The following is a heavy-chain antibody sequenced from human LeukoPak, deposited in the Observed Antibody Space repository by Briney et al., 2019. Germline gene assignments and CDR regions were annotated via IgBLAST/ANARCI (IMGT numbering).Heavy chain of an antibody. CDR2: INHSGST. CDR3: ARLANERSFYYYYYMDV. CDR1: GGSISSYY. Sequence: SETLSLTCTVSGGSISSYYWSWIRQPPGKGLEWIGEINHSGSTNYNPSLKSRVTISVDTSKNQFSLKLSSVTAADTAVYYCARLANERSFYYYYYMDVWGKGTTVTVSS. J-gene: IGHJ6*03. V-gene: IGHV4-34*01. D-gene: IGHD5-24*01.